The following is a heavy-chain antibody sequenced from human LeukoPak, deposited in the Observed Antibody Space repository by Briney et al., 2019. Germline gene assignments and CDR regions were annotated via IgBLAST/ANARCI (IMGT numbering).Heavy chain of an antibody. D-gene: IGHD3-10*01. CDR1: GFTFSSYA. Sequence: GGSLRLSCAASGFTFSSYAMSWVRQAPGKGLEWVSTISGSGGSTYYADSVKGRFTISRDNSKNTLYLQMNSLSAEDTAVHYCAKAGGRYYDSGNHVFAMWGKG. V-gene: IGHV3-23*01. J-gene: IGHJ6*03. CDR2: ISGSGGST. CDR3: AKAGGRYYDSGNHVFAM.